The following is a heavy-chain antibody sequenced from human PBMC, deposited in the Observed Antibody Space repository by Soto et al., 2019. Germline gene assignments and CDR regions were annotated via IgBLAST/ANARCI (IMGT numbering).Heavy chain of an antibody. CDR2: INPDAGAT. J-gene: IGHJ5*02. D-gene: IGHD2-2*01. Sequence: GASVKVSCKASAYSFTTYHIHWVRQAPGQGLEWMGLINPDAGATNYAQRFQGRLRLTRDTSMSTVYMELRSLRFDDTAVYYCARGDIVLVPASEGNWFDPWGQGTLVTVSS. CDR1: AYSFTTYH. CDR3: ARGDIVLVPASEGNWFDP. V-gene: IGHV1-46*01.